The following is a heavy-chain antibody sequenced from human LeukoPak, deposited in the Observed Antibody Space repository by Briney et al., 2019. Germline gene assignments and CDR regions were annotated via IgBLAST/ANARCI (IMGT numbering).Heavy chain of an antibody. Sequence: GGSLRLSCAASGFTFSSYAMRWVRQAPGKGLEWVSDIRGSGANTYYADSVKGRFTISRDKSNNTLYLQMNSLRAEDTAVYYWAKDYAYYYGSGIGGFDYWGQGPLVTLPS. CDR3: AKDYAYYYGSGIGGFDY. CDR2: IRGSGANT. J-gene: IGHJ4*02. CDR1: GFTFSSYA. D-gene: IGHD3-10*01. V-gene: IGHV3-23*01.